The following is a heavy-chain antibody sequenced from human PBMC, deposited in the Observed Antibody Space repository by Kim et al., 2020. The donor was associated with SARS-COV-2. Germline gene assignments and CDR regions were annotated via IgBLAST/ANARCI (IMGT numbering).Heavy chain of an antibody. CDR2: ISYDGSNK. J-gene: IGHJ4*01. Sequence: GGSLRLSCAASGFTFSSYGMHWVRQAPGKGLEWVAVISYDGSNKYYADSVKGRFTISRDNSKNTLYLQMNSLRAEDTAVYYCARAGSLRYWQWLARDYF. CDR1: GFTFSSYG. V-gene: IGHV3-33*05. D-gene: IGHD6-19*01. CDR3: ARAGSLRYWQWLARDYF.